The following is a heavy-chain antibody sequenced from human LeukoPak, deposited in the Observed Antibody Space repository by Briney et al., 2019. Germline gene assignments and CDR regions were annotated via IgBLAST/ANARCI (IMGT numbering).Heavy chain of an antibody. Sequence: GRSLRLSCAASGFTFSSYAMHWVRQAPGKGLEWVAVISYDGNNKYYADSVKGRFTISRDNSKNTLYLQTNSLRAEDTAVYYCAKVFAATDFDYWGRGTLVTVSS. J-gene: IGHJ4*02. V-gene: IGHV3-30*18. D-gene: IGHD6-25*01. CDR2: ISYDGNNK. CDR1: GFTFSSYA. CDR3: AKVFAATDFDY.